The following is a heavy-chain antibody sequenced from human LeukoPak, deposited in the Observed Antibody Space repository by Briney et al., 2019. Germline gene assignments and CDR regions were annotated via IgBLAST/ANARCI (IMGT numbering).Heavy chain of an antibody. Sequence: GGSLRLSCAASGFTFSGSAMHWVRQASGKGLEWVGRIRSKANSYATAYAASVKGRFTISRDDSKNTAYLQMNSLKTEDTAVYYCTRPAIDIVVVPAARGNYYYMDVWGKGTTVTVSS. CDR1: GFTFSGSA. V-gene: IGHV3-73*01. D-gene: IGHD2-2*01. CDR3: TRPAIDIVVVPAARGNYYYMDV. CDR2: IRSKANSYAT. J-gene: IGHJ6*03.